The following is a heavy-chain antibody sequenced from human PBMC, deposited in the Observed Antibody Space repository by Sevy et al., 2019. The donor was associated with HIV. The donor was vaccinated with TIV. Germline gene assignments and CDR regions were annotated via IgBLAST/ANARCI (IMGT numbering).Heavy chain of an antibody. CDR1: GYTFTSYD. CDR3: ARKYYDRSGYYVGY. D-gene: IGHD3-22*01. Sequence: ASVKVSCKASGYTFTSYDINWVRQATGQGLEWMGWMNPNSGNTGYAQKFQGRVTMTRNTSISTAYMELSSLRSEDTAVYYCARKYYDRSGYYVGYWGQGPLVTVSS. J-gene: IGHJ4*02. V-gene: IGHV1-8*01. CDR2: MNPNSGNT.